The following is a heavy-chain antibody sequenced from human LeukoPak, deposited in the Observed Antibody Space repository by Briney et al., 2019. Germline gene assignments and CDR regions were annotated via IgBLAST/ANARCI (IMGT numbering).Heavy chain of an antibody. V-gene: IGHV4-4*02. CDR2: ISLSGLT. Sequence: SGTLSLTCGVSGXSITSTNWWSWVRQPPGQGLEWIGEISLSGLTNYNPSLKSRVTMALDKSKNHLSLNLTSVTAADTAVYYCSRENGAFPPFGYWGQGTLVTVPS. D-gene: IGHD2-8*01. CDR1: GXSITSTNW. CDR3: SRENGAFPPFGY. J-gene: IGHJ4*02.